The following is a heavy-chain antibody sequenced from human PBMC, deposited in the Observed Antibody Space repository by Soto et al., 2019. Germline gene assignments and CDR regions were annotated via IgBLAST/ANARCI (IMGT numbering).Heavy chain of an antibody. J-gene: IGHJ4*02. Sequence: SVKVSCKASGGTFSSYAISWVRQAPGQGLEWMGGIIPIFGTANYAQKFQGRVTITADESTSTAYMELSSLRSEDTAVYYCARDVIAAASLFDYWGQGTLVTVSS. V-gene: IGHV1-69*13. CDR3: ARDVIAAASLFDY. CDR2: IIPIFGTA. D-gene: IGHD6-13*01. CDR1: GGTFSSYA.